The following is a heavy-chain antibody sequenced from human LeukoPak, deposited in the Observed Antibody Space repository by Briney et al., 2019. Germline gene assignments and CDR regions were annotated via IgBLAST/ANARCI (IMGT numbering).Heavy chain of an antibody. V-gene: IGHV3-74*01. CDR1: GFTFSSYW. Sequence: PGGSLRLSCAAPGFTFSSYWMHWVRQAPGKGLVWVSRINSDGSSTSYADSVKGRFTISRDNAKNTLYLQMNSLRAEDTAVYYCAKRSGSAYYYGMDVWGQGTTVTVSS. J-gene: IGHJ6*02. CDR2: INSDGSST. CDR3: AKRSGSAYYYGMDV. D-gene: IGHD3-3*01.